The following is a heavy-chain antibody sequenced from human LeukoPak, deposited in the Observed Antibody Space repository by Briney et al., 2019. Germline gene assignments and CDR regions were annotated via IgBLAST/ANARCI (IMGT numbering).Heavy chain of an antibody. CDR3: AKPSKVAVAGSNWFDP. V-gene: IGHV3-23*01. D-gene: IGHD6-19*01. Sequence: GGSLRLSCAASGFPFSTYSMAWVRQAPGKGLEWVSLISADGRTFYADSVRGRFTISRDNFKNTLYLQMNSLRAEDTAVYYCAKPSKVAVAGSNWFDPWGQGTLVTVSS. J-gene: IGHJ5*02. CDR2: ISADGRT. CDR1: GFPFSTYS.